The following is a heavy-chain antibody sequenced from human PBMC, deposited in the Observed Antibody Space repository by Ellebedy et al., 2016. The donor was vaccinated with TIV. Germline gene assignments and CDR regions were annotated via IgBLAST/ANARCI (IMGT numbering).Heavy chain of an antibody. D-gene: IGHD3-10*01. V-gene: IGHV3-11*01. CDR3: ARDLMASNWFDP. CDR1: GFIFSDYY. Sequence: GESLKISCAASGFIFSDYYMSWIRQAPGKGLEWVSYISRSGRPTFYADSVKGRFTISRDNAKSSLFLQMNSLRAEDTAVYYCARDLMASNWFDPWGQGTLVTVSS. J-gene: IGHJ5*02. CDR2: ISRSGRPT.